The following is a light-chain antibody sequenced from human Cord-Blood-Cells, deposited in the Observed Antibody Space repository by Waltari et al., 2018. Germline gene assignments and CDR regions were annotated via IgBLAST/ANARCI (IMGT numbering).Light chain of an antibody. CDR1: SSDVGGYNY. V-gene: IGLV2-14*03. J-gene: IGLJ3*02. Sequence: QSALTQPASVSGSPGQSITISCTGTSSDVGGYNYVSWYHQHPGKAPKLMIYDVSNRPSGVSNRFSGSKSGNTASLTISGLQAEDEADYYCSSYTSSSTLDWVFGGGTKLTVL. CDR2: DVS. CDR3: SSYTSSSTLDWV.